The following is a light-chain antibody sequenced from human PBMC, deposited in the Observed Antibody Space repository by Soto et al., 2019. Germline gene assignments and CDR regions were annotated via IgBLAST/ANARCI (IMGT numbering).Light chain of an antibody. J-gene: IGKJ1*01. CDR2: GAS. CDR3: QQDVNSPWA. Sequence: EIVLTQAPGTLPLSPGEIATLSCRVSQSVNSIFVAWYQQKPGQAPRLLIDGASNSATGIPDRFSGSGSGTDFTLTISRLEPEDFAVYYCQQDVNSPWAFGRGTKV. V-gene: IGKV3-20*01. CDR1: QSVNSIF.